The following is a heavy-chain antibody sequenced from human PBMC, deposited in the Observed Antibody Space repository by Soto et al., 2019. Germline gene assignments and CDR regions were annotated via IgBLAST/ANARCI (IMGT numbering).Heavy chain of an antibody. V-gene: IGHV3-30*18. D-gene: IGHD1-1*01. CDR2: ISYDGGNQ. Sequence: QVQLVESGGGVVQPGRSLRLSCAASGFTVSNYGMHWVRQAPGKGLEWVAVISYDGGNQNYEDSVKGRFIISRDNSKNTLYLQMNSLRPEDTAMYYCAKDNDLNPWGQGTLVTVSS. CDR1: GFTVSNYG. CDR3: AKDNDLNP. J-gene: IGHJ5*02.